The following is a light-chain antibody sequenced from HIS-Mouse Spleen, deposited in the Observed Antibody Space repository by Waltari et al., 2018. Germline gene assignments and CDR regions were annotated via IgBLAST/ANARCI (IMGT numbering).Light chain of an antibody. Sequence: QSVLTQPPSASGTPGPRVTIPCSGSSSNIGSNTVTWYQQLPGTAPKLLIYSNNQRPSGVPDRFSGSKSGTSASLAISGLQSEDEADYYCAAWDDSLNGVVFGGGTKLTVL. CDR1: SSNIGSNT. CDR2: SNN. CDR3: AAWDDSLNGVV. J-gene: IGLJ2*01. V-gene: IGLV1-44*01.